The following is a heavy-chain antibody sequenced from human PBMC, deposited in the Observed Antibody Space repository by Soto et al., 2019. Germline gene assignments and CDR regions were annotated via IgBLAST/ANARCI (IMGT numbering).Heavy chain of an antibody. V-gene: IGHV1-3*04. D-gene: IGHD2-21*01. J-gene: IGHJ4*02. CDR2: INTANGGT. CDR3: ARDGLPGEGIALDY. Sequence: QVQLVQSGAEMKKPGASVKVSCRASGYTFTTYTLYWVRQAPGQRLEWMGWINTANGGTKYSQNFQGRVTLTRATSASTAYLELGSLISEDTALYYCARDGLPGEGIALDYWGQGTLVTVSS. CDR1: GYTFTTYT.